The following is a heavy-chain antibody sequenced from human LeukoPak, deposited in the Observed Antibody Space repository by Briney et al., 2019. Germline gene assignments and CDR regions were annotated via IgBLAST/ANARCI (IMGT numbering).Heavy chain of an antibody. CDR2: IWYDGSNK. J-gene: IGHJ4*02. Sequence: GGCLRLSCAASGFTFSSYGMHWVRQAPGKGLEWVAVIWYDGSNKYYADSVKGRFTISRDNSKNTLYLQMNSLRAEDTAVYYCARDSRWLQRGLGYWGQGTLVTVSS. CDR1: GFTFSSYG. CDR3: ARDSRWLQRGLGY. V-gene: IGHV3-33*01. D-gene: IGHD5-24*01.